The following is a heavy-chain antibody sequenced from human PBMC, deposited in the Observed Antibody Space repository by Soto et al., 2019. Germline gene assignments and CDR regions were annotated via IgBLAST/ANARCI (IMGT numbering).Heavy chain of an antibody. Sequence: SETLSLTCTVSGGSISTYYWSWIRQPPGKGLEWIGSVYYSGSTNYNPSLKSRVSISVDTSKNQFSLKVSSVTAAETAVYYCVRHDSYGHHFDYWGQGTLVTVSS. J-gene: IGHJ4*02. CDR3: VRHDSYGHHFDY. CDR2: VYYSGST. CDR1: GGSISTYY. D-gene: IGHD5-18*01. V-gene: IGHV4-59*01.